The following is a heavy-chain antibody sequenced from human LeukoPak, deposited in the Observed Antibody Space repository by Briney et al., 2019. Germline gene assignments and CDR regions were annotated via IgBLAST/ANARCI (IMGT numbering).Heavy chain of an antibody. CDR3: AKDYPTPAH. J-gene: IGHJ4*02. CDR1: GFTFSSYG. CDR2: IWYDGSNK. V-gene: IGHV3-33*06. Sequence: PGRSLRLSCAASGFTFSSYGMHWVRQAPGKGLEWVAVIWYDGSNKYYAESVKGRFTISRDNSKNTLYLQMNSLRAEDTAVYYCAKDYPTPAHWGQGTLVTVS.